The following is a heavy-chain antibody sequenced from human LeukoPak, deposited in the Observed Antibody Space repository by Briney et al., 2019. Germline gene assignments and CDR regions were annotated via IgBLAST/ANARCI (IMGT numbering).Heavy chain of an antibody. CDR2: IYYSGST. J-gene: IGHJ3*02. CDR1: GGSISSGDYY. V-gene: IGHV4-30-4*01. D-gene: IGHD3-9*01. Sequence: SQTLSLTCTVSGGSISSGDYYWSWIRQPPGKGLEWIGYIYYSGSTYYNPSLKSRVTISVDTSKNQFSLKLSSATAADTAVYYCARAPYYDTLTHDAFDIWGQGTMVTVSS. CDR3: ARAPYYDTLTHDAFDI.